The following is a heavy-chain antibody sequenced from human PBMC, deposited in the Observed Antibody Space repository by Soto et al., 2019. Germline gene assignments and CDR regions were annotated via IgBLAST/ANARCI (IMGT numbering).Heavy chain of an antibody. CDR1: GFTFSSYG. D-gene: IGHD6-19*01. V-gene: IGHV3-33*01. Sequence: QVQLVESGGGVVQPGRSLRRSCAASGFTFSSYGMHWVRQAPGKGLEWVAVIWYEGSNKYYADSVKGRFTIARDKSESTLDRQMTSLRAEAMAVYYCGGGRAVDGTLYFQHGGQGTLVTFAS. CDR2: IWYEGSNK. J-gene: IGHJ1*01. CDR3: GGGRAVDGTLYFQH.